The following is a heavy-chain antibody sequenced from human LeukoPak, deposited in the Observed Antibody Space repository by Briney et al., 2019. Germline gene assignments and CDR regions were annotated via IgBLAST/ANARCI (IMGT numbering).Heavy chain of an antibody. Sequence: GGSLRLSCAASGFSFSTYWMSWLRQAPGKGLEWVANIMHDGSEKNYVDSVKGRFTISRDNARNSLYLQMNSLRVEDTAVYYCARAGAMAASRYYFDYWGQGTLVTAYS. V-gene: IGHV3-7*01. D-gene: IGHD6-19*01. CDR2: IMHDGSEK. J-gene: IGHJ4*02. CDR1: GFSFSTYW. CDR3: ARAGAMAASRYYFDY.